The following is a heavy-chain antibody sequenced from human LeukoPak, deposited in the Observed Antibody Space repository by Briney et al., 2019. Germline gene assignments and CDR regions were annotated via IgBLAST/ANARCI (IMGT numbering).Heavy chain of an antibody. V-gene: IGHV1-18*01. D-gene: IGHD6-13*01. CDR3: ARAGYSSSWYYYYYMDV. CDR1: GYTFTSYG. Sequence: GASVKVSCKASGYTFTSYGISWVRQAPGQGLEWMGWISAYNGNTNYAQKLQGRVTMTTDTSTSTAYMELRSLRSDDTAVYYCARAGYSSSWYYYYYMDVWGKGTTVTVSS. CDR2: ISAYNGNT. J-gene: IGHJ6*03.